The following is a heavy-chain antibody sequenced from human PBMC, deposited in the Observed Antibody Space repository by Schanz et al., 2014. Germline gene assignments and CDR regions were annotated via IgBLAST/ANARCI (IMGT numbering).Heavy chain of an antibody. Sequence: EVQLLESGGGLVQPGGSLRLSCLASGFSFGNYGMHWVRQAPGKGLEWVSYVSRSTPDIYYADSVKGRFTISRDNSKNTLFLQMNSLRAEDTAVYYCAKQHIVRGVIYLNWFDSWGQGTLVTVSS. CDR1: GFSFGNYG. D-gene: IGHD3-10*01. CDR2: VSRSTPDI. CDR3: AKQHIVRGVIYLNWFDS. J-gene: IGHJ5*01. V-gene: IGHV3-48*01.